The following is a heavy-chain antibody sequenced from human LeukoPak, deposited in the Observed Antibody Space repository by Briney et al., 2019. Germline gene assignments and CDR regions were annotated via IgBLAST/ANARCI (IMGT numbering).Heavy chain of an antibody. Sequence: PGGSLRLSCAASGFTLSGYWMTWVRQAPGKGLEWVANIKQDGGEKNYVDSVKGRFTISRDNAKNSLYLQMNSLRVEDTAVYYCARERSGWYERWLDYWGQGTLVTVSS. J-gene: IGHJ4*02. V-gene: IGHV3-7*01. CDR3: ARERSGWYERWLDY. CDR2: IKQDGGEK. D-gene: IGHD6-19*01. CDR1: GFTLSGYW.